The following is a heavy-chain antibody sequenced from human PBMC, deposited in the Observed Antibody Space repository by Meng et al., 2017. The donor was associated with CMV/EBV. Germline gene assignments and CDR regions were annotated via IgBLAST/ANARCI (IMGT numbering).Heavy chain of an antibody. CDR2: ISAYNGNT. J-gene: IGHJ4*02. CDR3: ARGHYDDSSGYSDY. D-gene: IGHD3-22*01. Sequence: ASVQVSCKASCYTFISYCISWVRQAPGQGLEWMGWISAYNGNTNYAQKLQGRITMTTDTSTSTAYMELRSLRSDDTAVYYCARGHYDDSSGYSDYWGQGTLVTVSS. CDR1: CYTFISYC. V-gene: IGHV1-18*01.